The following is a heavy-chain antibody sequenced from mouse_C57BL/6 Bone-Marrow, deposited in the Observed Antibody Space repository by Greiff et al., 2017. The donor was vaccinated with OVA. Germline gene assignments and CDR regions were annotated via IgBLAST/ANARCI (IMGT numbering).Heavy chain of an antibody. V-gene: IGHV3-8*01. D-gene: IGHD1-1*01. CDR3: ARYNYGSSLYYFDY. J-gene: IGHJ2*01. CDR1: GYSITSDY. Sequence: EVHLVESGPGLAKPSQTLSLTCSVTGYSITSDYWNWIRKFPGHKLEYMGYISYSGSTYYNPSLKSRISITRDTSKNQSYLQLNSLTTEDTATYFCARYNYGSSLYYFDYWGQGTTLTVSS. CDR2: ISYSGST.